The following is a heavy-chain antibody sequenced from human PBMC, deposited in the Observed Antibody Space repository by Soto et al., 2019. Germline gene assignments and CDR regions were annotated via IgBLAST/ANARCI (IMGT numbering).Heavy chain of an antibody. V-gene: IGHV4-59*01. Sequence: QVQLQESGPELVKPSETLSLTCTVSGGSISSYYWSWIRQPPGKGLEWIGYIYYSGSTNYNPSLKSRVTISIDTSKNQFYLKVSSVTAADTAVYYCASADYSGWYSINYWGQGTLVTVSS. D-gene: IGHD6-19*01. J-gene: IGHJ4*02. CDR3: ASADYSGWYSINY. CDR2: IYYSGST. CDR1: GGSISSYY.